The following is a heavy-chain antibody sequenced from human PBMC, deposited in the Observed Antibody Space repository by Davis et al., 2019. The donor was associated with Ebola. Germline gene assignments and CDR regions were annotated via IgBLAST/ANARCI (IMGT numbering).Heavy chain of an antibody. CDR3: ARGYWYFDL. V-gene: IGHV5-51*01. CDR2: IYPGDSDT. Sequence: GGSLRPSCKGSGSSFTSYWIGWVRQMPGKGLEWMGIIYPGDSDTRYSPSFQGQVTISADKSIGTAYLQWSSLKASDTAMYYCARGYWYFDLWGRGTLVTVSS. J-gene: IGHJ2*01. CDR1: GSSFTSYW.